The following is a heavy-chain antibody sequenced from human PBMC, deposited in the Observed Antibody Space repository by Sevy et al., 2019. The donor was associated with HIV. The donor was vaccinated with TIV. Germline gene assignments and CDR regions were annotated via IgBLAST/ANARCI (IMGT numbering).Heavy chain of an antibody. J-gene: IGHJ4*02. CDR1: GFIFRSSW. D-gene: IGHD1-26*01. Sequence: GGSLRLSCAVSGFIFRSSWMSWVRQAPGKGLEWVANIKEEGSGENNVGSVRGRFTNSRDNAKNSLDLQMSSLRAEDTAVYYCARLSGSYYYWGQGTLVTVSS. CDR2: IKEEGSGE. V-gene: IGHV3-7*01. CDR3: ARLSGSYYY.